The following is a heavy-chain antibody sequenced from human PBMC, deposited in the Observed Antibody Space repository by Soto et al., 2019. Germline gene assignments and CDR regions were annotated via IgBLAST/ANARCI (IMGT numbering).Heavy chain of an antibody. D-gene: IGHD3-3*01. CDR1: GGSISSYY. Sequence: PSEXLSLTCTVSGGSISSYYWSWIRQPPGKGLEWIGYIYYSGSTNYNPSLKSRVTISVDTSKNQFSLKLSSVTAADTAMYYCAAGGVRMDVWGQGTTVTVSS. CDR3: AAGGVRMDV. V-gene: IGHV4-59*01. CDR2: IYYSGST. J-gene: IGHJ6*02.